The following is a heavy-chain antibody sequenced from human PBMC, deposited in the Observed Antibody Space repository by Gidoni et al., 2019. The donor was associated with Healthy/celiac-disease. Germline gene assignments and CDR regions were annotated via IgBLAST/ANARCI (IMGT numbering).Heavy chain of an antibody. CDR3: AREGGYSYGYSDY. J-gene: IGHJ4*02. V-gene: IGHV3-21*01. CDR2: ISSSSSYI. CDR1: GFTFSSYS. D-gene: IGHD5-18*01. Sequence: EVQLVESGGGLVKPGGSLRLSCAASGFTFSSYSMNWVRQAPGKGREWVSSISSSSSYIYYADSVKGRFTISRDNAKNSLYLQMNSLRAEDTAVYYCAREGGYSYGYSDYWGQGTLVTVSS.